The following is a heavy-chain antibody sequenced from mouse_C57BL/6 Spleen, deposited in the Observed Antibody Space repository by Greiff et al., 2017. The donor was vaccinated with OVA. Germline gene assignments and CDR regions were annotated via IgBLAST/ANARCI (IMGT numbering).Heavy chain of an antibody. CDR1: GYTFTDYY. Sequence: QVQLKQSGAELVRPGASVKLSCKASGYTFTDYYINWVKQRPGQGLEWIARIYPGSGNTYYNEKFKGKATLTAEKSSSTAYMQLSSLTSEDSAVYFCARSGQLLRSWFAYWGQGTLVTVSA. D-gene: IGHD1-1*01. CDR2: IYPGSGNT. CDR3: ARSGQLLRSWFAY. V-gene: IGHV1-76*01. J-gene: IGHJ3*01.